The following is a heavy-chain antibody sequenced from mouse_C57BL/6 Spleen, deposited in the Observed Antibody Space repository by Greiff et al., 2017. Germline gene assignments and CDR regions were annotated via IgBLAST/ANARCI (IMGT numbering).Heavy chain of an antibody. J-gene: IGHJ3*01. CDR1: GYTFTSYW. V-gene: IGHV1-64*01. D-gene: IGHD2-4*01. CDR2: IHPNSGST. CDR3: AIYYDYDGGFAY. Sequence: VQLQQPGAELVKPGASVKLSCKASGYTFTSYWMHWVKQRPGQGLEWIGMIHPNSGSTNYNEKFKSKATLTVDKSSSTAYMQLSSLTSEESAVYYCAIYYDYDGGFAYWGQGTLVTVSA.